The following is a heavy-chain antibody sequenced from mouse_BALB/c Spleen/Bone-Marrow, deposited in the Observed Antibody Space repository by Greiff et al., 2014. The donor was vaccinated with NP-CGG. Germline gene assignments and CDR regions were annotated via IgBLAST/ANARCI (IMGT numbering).Heavy chain of an antibody. Sequence: EVHLVESGAELVKPGASVKLSCTASGFNNKDTYMHWVKQRPEQGLEWIGGIDPANGNTKYDPKFQGKATITADTSSNTAYLQLSSLTSEDTAVYYCAIYYYGSSGFAYWGQGTLVTVSA. J-gene: IGHJ3*01. CDR3: AIYYYGSSGFAY. CDR2: IDPANGNT. D-gene: IGHD1-1*01. V-gene: IGHV14-3*02. CDR1: GFNNKDTY.